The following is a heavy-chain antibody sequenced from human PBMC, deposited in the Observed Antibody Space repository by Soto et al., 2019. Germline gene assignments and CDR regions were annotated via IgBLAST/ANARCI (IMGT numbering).Heavy chain of an antibody. CDR2: TYYRSNWNF. CDR3: AGELDIHHGLGY. D-gene: IGHD3-3*02. Sequence: SQTLSLTCAISWGSVSSNTATWNWVRQSPSRGLEWLGRTYYRSNWNFDYTLSVKSRITINPDTSKNQFSLQLNSLTPEDTAVYYCAGELDIHHGLGYWGPGTSVTVSS. J-gene: IGHJ4*02. V-gene: IGHV6-1*01. CDR1: WGSVSSNTAT.